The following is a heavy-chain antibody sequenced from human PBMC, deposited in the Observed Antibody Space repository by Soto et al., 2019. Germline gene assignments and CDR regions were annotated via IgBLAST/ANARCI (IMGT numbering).Heavy chain of an antibody. Sequence: PWGSLRLSCAASGFIFVNYEISCVRQAPVKGLEWIAYITSSGSSRYYADSVRGRFTISRDSAKSSLYLQMDSLRGEDTALYYCAREWEDVFDIWGQGTPVTVS. CDR3: AREWEDVFDI. V-gene: IGHV3-48*03. D-gene: IGHD1-26*01. CDR2: ITSSGSSR. J-gene: IGHJ3*02. CDR1: GFIFVNYE.